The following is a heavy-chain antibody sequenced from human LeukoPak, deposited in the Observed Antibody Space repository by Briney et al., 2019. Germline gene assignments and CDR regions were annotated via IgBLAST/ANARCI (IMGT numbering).Heavy chain of an antibody. D-gene: IGHD2-15*01. J-gene: IGHJ4*02. CDR2: INHSGST. CDR3: ARGGYCSGGSCYFGY. Sequence: TSEALSLTCAVYGGSFSGYYWSWIRQPPGKGLEWIGEINHSGSTNYNPSLKSRVTISVDTSKNQFSLKLSSVTAADTAVYYCARGGYCSGGSCYFGYWGQGTLVTVSS. CDR1: GGSFSGYY. V-gene: IGHV4-34*01.